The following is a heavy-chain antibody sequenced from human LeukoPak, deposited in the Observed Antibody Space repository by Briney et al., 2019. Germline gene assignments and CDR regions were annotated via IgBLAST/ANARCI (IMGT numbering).Heavy chain of an antibody. CDR1: GYTFTGYY. V-gene: IGHV1-2*02. CDR2: INPSSGGT. D-gene: IGHD2-15*01. Sequence: GASVKVSCKASGYTFTGYYMHWVRQAPGQGLEWMGWINPSSGGTNYAQKFQGRVTMTRDTSISTAYMELSRLRSDDTAVYYCARGPELGYCSGGSCFVTLVDWGQGTLVTVSS. J-gene: IGHJ4*02. CDR3: ARGPELGYCSGGSCFVTLVD.